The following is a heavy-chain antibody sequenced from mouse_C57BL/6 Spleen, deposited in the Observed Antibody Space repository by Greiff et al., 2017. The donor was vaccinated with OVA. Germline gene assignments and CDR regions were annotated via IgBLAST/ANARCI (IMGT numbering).Heavy chain of an antibody. D-gene: IGHD2-3*01. V-gene: IGHV1-80*01. J-gene: IGHJ4*01. Sequence: LQESGAELVKPGASVKISCKASGYAFSSYWMNWVKQRPGKGLGWIGQIFPGSGDTNYNGKVKGQATLTADKPSSTAYMQLSSLTSEDSAVYFCARGGDGYLMDYWGQGTSVTVSS. CDR2: IFPGSGDT. CDR1: GYAFSSYW. CDR3: ARGGDGYLMDY.